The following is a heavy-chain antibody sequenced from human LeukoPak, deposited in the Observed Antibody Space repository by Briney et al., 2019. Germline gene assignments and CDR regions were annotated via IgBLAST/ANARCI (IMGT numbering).Heavy chain of an antibody. CDR1: GFTFSSYS. Sequence: GGSLRLSCAASGFTFSSYSMNWVRQAPGKGLEWVSSISSSSSYIYYADSVKGRFTISRDNAKNSLYLQMNSLRAEDTAVYYCARGGGIAVASKGIDYWGQGTLVTVSS. D-gene: IGHD6-19*01. CDR2: ISSSSSYI. J-gene: IGHJ4*02. CDR3: ARGGGIAVASKGIDY. V-gene: IGHV3-21*01.